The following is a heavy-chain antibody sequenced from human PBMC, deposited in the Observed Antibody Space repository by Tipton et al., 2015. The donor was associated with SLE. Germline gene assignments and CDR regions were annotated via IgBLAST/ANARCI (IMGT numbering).Heavy chain of an antibody. D-gene: IGHD7-27*01. CDR3: ARDSLNWGTYYHGIDV. CDR2: VYYTGST. V-gene: IGHV4-61*10. J-gene: IGHJ6*02. Sequence: TLSLTCSVSGGSISSGTYFWSWIRQPAGKGLEWIGHVYYTGSTRYNPSLKSRLTISVDTSKNQFSLRLNSVTAADAAVYYCARDSLNWGTYYHGIDVWGQGTTVTVSS. CDR1: GGSISSGTYF.